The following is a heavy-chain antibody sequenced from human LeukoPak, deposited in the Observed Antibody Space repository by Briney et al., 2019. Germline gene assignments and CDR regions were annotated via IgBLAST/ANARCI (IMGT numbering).Heavy chain of an antibody. Sequence: PGGSLRLSCAASGFTFSNYAMHWVRQAPGKGLEWVAVISYDGSNKYYADSVKGRFTISRDNSKNTLYLQMNSLRAEDTAVYYCARDKSGIYNYGYSLWGQGTLVTVSS. D-gene: IGHD5-18*01. CDR3: ARDKSGIYNYGYSL. CDR2: ISYDGSNK. CDR1: GFTFSNYA. V-gene: IGHV3-30-3*01. J-gene: IGHJ4*02.